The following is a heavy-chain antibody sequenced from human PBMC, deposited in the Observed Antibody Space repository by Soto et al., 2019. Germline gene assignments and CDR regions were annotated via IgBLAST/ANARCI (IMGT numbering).Heavy chain of an antibody. J-gene: IGHJ4*02. CDR1: GGSFSGYY. V-gene: IGHV4-34*01. CDR2: INHSGST. D-gene: IGHD6-13*01. CDR3: ASLNVQLVRYFDY. Sequence: QVQLQQWGAGLLKPSETLSLTCAVYGGSFSGYYWSWIRQPPGKGLEWIGEINHSGSTNYNPSLKSRVTISVDTSKNQFSLKLSSVTAADTAVYYCASLNVQLVRYFDYWGQGTLVTVSS.